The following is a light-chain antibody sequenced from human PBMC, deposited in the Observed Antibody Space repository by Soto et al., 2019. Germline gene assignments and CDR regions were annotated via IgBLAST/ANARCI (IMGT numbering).Light chain of an antibody. CDR2: GNS. V-gene: IGLV1-40*01. J-gene: IGLJ2*01. Sequence: QAVVTQPPSVSGAPGQRVTISCTGSSSNIGAAYDVDWYQQLPGTAPKLLIYGNSNRPSGVPDRFSGSKSGTSASLAITGLQAEDEADYYCRSYDSSLSGYVFGGGTQLTVL. CDR1: SSNIGAAYD. CDR3: RSYDSSLSGYV.